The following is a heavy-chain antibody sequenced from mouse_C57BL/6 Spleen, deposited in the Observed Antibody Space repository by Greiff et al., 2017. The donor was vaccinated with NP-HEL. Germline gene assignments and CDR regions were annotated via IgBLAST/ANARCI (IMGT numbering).Heavy chain of an antibody. V-gene: IGHV1-4*01. CDR3: ARLGAYYAMDY. CDR1: GYTFTSYT. Sequence: QVQLQQSGAELARPGASVKMSCKASGYTFTSYTMHWVKQRPGQGLEWIGYINPSSGYTKYNQKFKDKATLTADKSSSTAYMQLSSLTSEDSAVYYCARLGAYYAMDYWGQGTSVTVSS. J-gene: IGHJ4*01. CDR2: INPSSGYT.